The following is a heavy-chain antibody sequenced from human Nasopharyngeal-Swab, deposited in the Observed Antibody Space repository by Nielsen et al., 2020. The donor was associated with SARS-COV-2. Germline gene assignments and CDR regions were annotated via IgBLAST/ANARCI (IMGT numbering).Heavy chain of an antibody. CDR3: AKDTPPRSAAAVSTVTTGSFDY. Sequence: WVRQAPGQGLEWMGWISAYNGNTNYAQKLQGRVTMTTDTSTSTAYMELRSLRSDDTAVYYCAKDTPPRSAAAVSTVTTGSFDYWGQGALVTVSS. V-gene: IGHV1-18*01. J-gene: IGHJ4*02. CDR2: ISAYNGNT. D-gene: IGHD4-17*01.